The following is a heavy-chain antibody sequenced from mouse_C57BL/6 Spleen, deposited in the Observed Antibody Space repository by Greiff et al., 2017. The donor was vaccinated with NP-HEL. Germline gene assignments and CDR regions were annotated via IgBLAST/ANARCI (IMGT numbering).Heavy chain of an antibody. CDR3: ASRNWDEGFAY. J-gene: IGHJ3*01. V-gene: IGHV1-82*01. D-gene: IGHD4-1*01. CDR1: GYAFSSSW. Sequence: QVQLKQSGPELVKPGATVKISCKASGYAFSSSWMNWVKQRPGKGLEWIGRIYTGDGDTNYNGKFKGKATLTADKSSSTAYMQLSSLTSEDSAVYFCASRNWDEGFAYWGQGTLVTVSA. CDR2: IYTGDGDT.